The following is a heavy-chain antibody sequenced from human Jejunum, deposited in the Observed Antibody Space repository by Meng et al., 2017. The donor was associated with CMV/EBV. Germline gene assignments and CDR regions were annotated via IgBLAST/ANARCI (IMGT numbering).Heavy chain of an antibody. Sequence: QGAPQESGPRLVKPSETPSLTCAFLGGSISTYYWSLIRQPPGKGLEWIGNNYYSGSTNYNPSLASRVTISVDSSKNQFSLKLSSVTAADTAVYYCARHQNGGTYPLDYWGQGTLVTVSS. CDR1: GGSISTYY. CDR2: NYYSGST. V-gene: IGHV4-59*08. J-gene: IGHJ4*02. CDR3: ARHQNGGTYPLDY. D-gene: IGHD3-16*02.